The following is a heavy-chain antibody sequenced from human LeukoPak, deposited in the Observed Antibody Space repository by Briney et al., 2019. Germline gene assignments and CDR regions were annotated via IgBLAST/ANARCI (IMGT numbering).Heavy chain of an antibody. V-gene: IGHV1-8*01. CDR1: GYTFTSYD. D-gene: IGHD5-12*01. J-gene: IGHJ4*02. CDR3: ARGLSGCDY. Sequence: ASVKVSCKASGYTFTSYDINWVRQATGQGLEWMGWMNPNSGNTNYAQKLQGRVTMTTDTSTSTAYMELRSLRSDDTAVYYCARGLSGCDYWGQGTLVTVSS. CDR2: MNPNSGNT.